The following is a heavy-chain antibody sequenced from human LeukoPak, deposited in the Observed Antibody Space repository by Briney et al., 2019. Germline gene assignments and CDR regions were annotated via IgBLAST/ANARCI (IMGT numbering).Heavy chain of an antibody. CDR3: AREGLELADYYYMDV. D-gene: IGHD5-24*01. J-gene: IGHJ6*03. CDR1: DGSISSSSYY. Sequence: SSETLSLTCTVSDGSISSSSYYWGWIRQPPGKGLEWIGTIYYRGSTYYNPSLESRVTISVDTSKNQFSLKLSSVTAADTAVYYCAREGLELADYYYMDVWGKGTTVTVSS. CDR2: IYYRGST. V-gene: IGHV4-39*07.